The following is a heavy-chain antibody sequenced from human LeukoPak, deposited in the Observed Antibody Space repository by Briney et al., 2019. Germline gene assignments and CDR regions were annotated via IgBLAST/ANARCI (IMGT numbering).Heavy chain of an antibody. V-gene: IGHV3-64*04. CDR2: ISSNGGAT. CDR3: ARGGLAIDAFDI. J-gene: IGHJ3*02. Sequence: GGSLRLSCSASGFTFSTYTMHWVRQAPGEGLEFVSAISSNGGATFYADSVKGRFTISRDNSKYTLYLQMNSLRAEDTAVYYCARGGLAIDAFDIWGQVTMVTVSS. D-gene: IGHD6-19*01. CDR1: GFTFSTYT.